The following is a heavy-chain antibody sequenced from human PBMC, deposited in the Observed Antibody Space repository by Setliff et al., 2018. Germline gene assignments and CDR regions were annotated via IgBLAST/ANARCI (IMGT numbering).Heavy chain of an antibody. CDR3: ARGRNVAARLLDT. Sequence: LTCTAYGGTFSDYYWTWIRQPPGKGLEWIGEINHTGTTNYNPSLKSRVTISVDTSKNQFSLTMNSVTAADAAVYYCARGRNVAARLLDTWGQGSRVTVS. CDR2: INHTGTT. CDR1: GGTFSDYY. V-gene: IGHV4-34*01. D-gene: IGHD6-6*01. J-gene: IGHJ5*02.